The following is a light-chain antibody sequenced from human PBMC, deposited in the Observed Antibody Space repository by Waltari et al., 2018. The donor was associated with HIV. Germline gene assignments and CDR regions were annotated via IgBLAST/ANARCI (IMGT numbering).Light chain of an antibody. J-gene: IGLJ2*01. CDR1: SSNIGNNV. CDR3: ETLDDNLNGPV. Sequence: QSVLTQPPSASGTPGQRVTISCSGSSSNIGNNVVSWYQQFPGTAPKLLIYSNTQRPSGVPDRFSGSKSGTSASLAISGLQSEDEANYYCETLDDNLNGPVFGGGTKLTVL. V-gene: IGLV1-44*01. CDR2: SNT.